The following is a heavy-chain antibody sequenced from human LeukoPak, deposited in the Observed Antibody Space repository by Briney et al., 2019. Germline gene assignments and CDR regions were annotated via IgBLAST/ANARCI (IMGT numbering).Heavy chain of an antibody. V-gene: IGHV3-23*01. CDR1: GFSFRSYS. CDR3: ATSGFSGYDHPS. J-gene: IGHJ5*02. Sequence: GGSLRLSCAASGFSFRSYSMAWVRLAPGKGLEWVSVIRGGADDTSYADSVKGRFTISRDNSKNTLFLQMDGLRVEDTAVYYCATSGFSGYDHPSWGQGTLVTVSS. D-gene: IGHD5-12*01. CDR2: IRGGADDT.